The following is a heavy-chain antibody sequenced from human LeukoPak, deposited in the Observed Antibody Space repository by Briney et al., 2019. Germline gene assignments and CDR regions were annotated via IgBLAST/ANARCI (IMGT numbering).Heavy chain of an antibody. V-gene: IGHV3-23*01. CDR2: ISGSGGSI. CDR1: GFTFSSYA. D-gene: IGHD3-3*01. Sequence: GGSLRLSCAASGFTFSSYAMSWVRQAPGKGLEWVSSISGSGGSIYYADSVKGRFTISRDNSKNTLYLQMNSLRAEDTAVYYCAKAAADFWSGFPPFDYWGQGTLVTVSS. CDR3: AKAAADFWSGFPPFDY. J-gene: IGHJ4*02.